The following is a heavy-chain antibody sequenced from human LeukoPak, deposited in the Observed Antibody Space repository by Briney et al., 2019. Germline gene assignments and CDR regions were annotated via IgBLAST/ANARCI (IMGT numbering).Heavy chain of an antibody. Sequence: ASVKVSCKASGYTFTSYAMHWVRQAPGQRLEWMGWINAGNGNTKYSQKFQGRVTITRDTSTSTAYMELSSLRSEDTAVYYCARASRVVPAAIGGWFDPWGQGTLVTVSS. D-gene: IGHD2-2*01. J-gene: IGHJ5*02. V-gene: IGHV1-3*01. CDR3: ARASRVVPAAIGGWFDP. CDR2: INAGNGNT. CDR1: GYTFTSYA.